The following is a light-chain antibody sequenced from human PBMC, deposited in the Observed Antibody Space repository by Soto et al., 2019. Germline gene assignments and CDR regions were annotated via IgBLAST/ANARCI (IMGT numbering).Light chain of an antibody. CDR2: AAS. CDR3: QQYNSYSPT. J-gene: IGKJ1*01. Sequence: DIQMTQSPSSLSASVGDRVTITCQASQDISNYLNWYQQKPGKAPKVLIYAASSLQSGVPSRFSGSGSGTDFTLTISSLQPEDFATYYCQQYNSYSPTFGQGTKVDIK. CDR1: QDISNY. V-gene: IGKV1-16*01.